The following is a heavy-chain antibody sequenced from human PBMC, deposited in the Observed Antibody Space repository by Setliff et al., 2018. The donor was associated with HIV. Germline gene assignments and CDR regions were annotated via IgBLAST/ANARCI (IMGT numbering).Heavy chain of an antibody. CDR2: IYHSGST. CDR3: ARGESTTWDLAEYFQH. CDR1: GGSISSGGYS. Sequence: SETLSLTCAVSGGSISSGGYSWNWIRQPPGKGLEWIGYIYHSGSTFYNPSLKSRITISVDTSKNQFSLKLGFVTAADTAVYYCARGESTTWDLAEYFQHWGHGTLVTVSS. J-gene: IGHJ1*01. V-gene: IGHV4-30-2*01. D-gene: IGHD2-2*01.